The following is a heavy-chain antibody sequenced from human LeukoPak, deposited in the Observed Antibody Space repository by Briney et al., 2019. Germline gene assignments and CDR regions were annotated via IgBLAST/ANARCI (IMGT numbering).Heavy chain of an antibody. CDR2: ISSSSSYI. D-gene: IGHD2-15*01. CDR1: GFTLTDHY. V-gene: IGHV3-21*01. CDR3: ARDGLYCSGGSCYSGNTYGMDV. Sequence: PGGSLRLSCAASGFTLTDHYMDWVRQAPGKGLEWVSSISSSSSYIYYADSVKGRFTISRDNAKNSLYLQMNSLRAEDTAVYYCARDGLYCSGGSCYSGNTYGMDVWGQGTTVTVSS. J-gene: IGHJ6*02.